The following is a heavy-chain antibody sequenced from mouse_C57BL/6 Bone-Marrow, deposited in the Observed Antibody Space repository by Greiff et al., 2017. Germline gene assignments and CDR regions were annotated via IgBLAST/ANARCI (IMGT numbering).Heavy chain of an antibody. D-gene: IGHD2-4*01. J-gene: IGHJ4*01. Sequence: EVKLMESGGGLVKPGGSLKLSCAASGFTFSDYGMHWVRQAPEKGLEWVAYISSGSSTIYYADTVKGRFTISRDNAKNTLFLQMTSLRSEDTAMYYCARTLYYDYGDRENYYAMDYWGQGTSVTVSS. V-gene: IGHV5-17*01. CDR3: ARTLYYDYGDRENYYAMDY. CDR1: GFTFSDYG. CDR2: ISSGSSTI.